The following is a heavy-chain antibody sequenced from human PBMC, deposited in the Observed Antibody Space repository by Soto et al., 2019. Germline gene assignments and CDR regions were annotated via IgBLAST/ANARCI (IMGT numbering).Heavy chain of an antibody. J-gene: IGHJ3*02. Sequence: QVRLEQWGAGLLKPSETLSLTCAIYGASLGGFHWTWLRQAPGKGLEWIGELIHGGSTNYNPSLKSRVSFSLATYKNQFSLHLMSVTAADTAVYYCARSPLGYDYVRQTWREVGDSFDIWGRGTMVTVSS. CDR3: ARSPLGYDYVRQTWREVGDSFDI. CDR1: GASLGGFH. V-gene: IGHV4-34*12. D-gene: IGHD3-16*01. CDR2: LIHGGST.